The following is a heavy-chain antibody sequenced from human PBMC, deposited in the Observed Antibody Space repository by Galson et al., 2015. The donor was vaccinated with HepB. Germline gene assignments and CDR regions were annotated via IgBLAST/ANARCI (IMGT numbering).Heavy chain of an antibody. V-gene: IGHV3-33*08. J-gene: IGHJ2*01. Sequence: PLGLSCAASGFTFNTYDMHWARRSPVKGLECVAVIWSDGSDKYYAEAVKGRFTISRDNSKNTLHLQMNSLTVEDTALFYCTRGGRNRWFFDLWGRGTLVTVSS. D-gene: IGHD1-14*01. CDR3: TRGGRNRWFFDL. CDR1: GFTFNTYD. CDR2: IWSDGSDK.